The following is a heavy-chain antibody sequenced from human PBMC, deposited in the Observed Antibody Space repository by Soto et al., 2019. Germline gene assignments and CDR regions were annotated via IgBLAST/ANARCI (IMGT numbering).Heavy chain of an antibody. CDR3: VRPGLTVPGTRYFDH. J-gene: IGHJ4*02. CDR2: IGSDGTAI. V-gene: IGHV3-23*05. D-gene: IGHD6-19*01. Sequence: EVQLLESGGAFVQPGGSLRLSCAASGFTFNSYAMSWVRQAPGKGLEWVSAIGSDGTAIQYADSVKRRFTISKDNSNDMLYLQMNSLRAEDTAVYYCVRPGLTVPGTRYFDHWGQGALVTVSS. CDR1: GFTFNSYA.